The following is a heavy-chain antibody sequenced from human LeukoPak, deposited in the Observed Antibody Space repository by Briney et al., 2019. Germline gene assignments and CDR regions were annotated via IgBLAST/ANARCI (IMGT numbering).Heavy chain of an antibody. CDR3: AIRDGHTDH. Sequence: ASVKVSCKASGYTFTSYDINWVRQATGQGLEWLAWINPANGYTRYSQHFQDRVTVSSDTSADTAYMELSSLRSDDKAVYYCAIRDGHTDHWGQGTLVTVSS. D-gene: IGHD5-24*01. CDR1: GYTFTSYD. CDR2: INPANGYT. V-gene: IGHV1-3*01. J-gene: IGHJ4*02.